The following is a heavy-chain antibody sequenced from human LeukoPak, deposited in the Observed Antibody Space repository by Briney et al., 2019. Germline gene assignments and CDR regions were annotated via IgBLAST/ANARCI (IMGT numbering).Heavy chain of an antibody. Sequence: SETLSLTCAVYGGSFSGYYWSWIRQPPGKGPEWIGEINHSGSTNYNPSLKSRVTISVDTSKNQFSLKLSSVTAADTAVYYCARHFWGSYYNACNWFDPWGQGTLVTVSS. CDR1: GGSFSGYY. V-gene: IGHV4-34*01. D-gene: IGHD3-10*01. J-gene: IGHJ5*02. CDR3: ARHFWGSYYNACNWFDP. CDR2: INHSGST.